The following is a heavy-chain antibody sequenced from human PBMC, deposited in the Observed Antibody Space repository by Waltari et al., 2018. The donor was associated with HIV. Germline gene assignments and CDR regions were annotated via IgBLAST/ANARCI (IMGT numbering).Heavy chain of an antibody. CDR2: IRSRADGGTT. J-gene: IGHJ4*02. D-gene: IGHD2-8*02. CDR1: GFTFRDAW. Sequence: EGQLVESGGDLVKPGGCLRLSCAASGFTFRDAWMTWVRQVPGKGLEWVAHIRSRADGGTTDYAAVVKGRFTVSRDDSNAILYWQMNNLKTEDSGVYYCTTEETYASGTYWDYWGQGTLVTVSS. V-gene: IGHV3-15*01. CDR3: TTEETYASGTYWDY.